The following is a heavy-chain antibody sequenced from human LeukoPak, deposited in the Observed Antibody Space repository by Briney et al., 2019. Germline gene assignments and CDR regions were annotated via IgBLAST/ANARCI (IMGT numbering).Heavy chain of an antibody. CDR1: GGSISSGDYY. CDR3: AGVSSASTRFDP. Sequence: SQTLSLTCTVSGGSISSGDYYWTWIRQHPGRGLEWIGYIYYSGSPYYNPSLQSRVSMSVDTSKSQFSLKLRSVSAADTAVYYCAGVSSASTRFDPWGQGTLVTVSS. D-gene: IGHD6-19*01. J-gene: IGHJ5*02. CDR2: IYYSGSP. V-gene: IGHV4-31*03.